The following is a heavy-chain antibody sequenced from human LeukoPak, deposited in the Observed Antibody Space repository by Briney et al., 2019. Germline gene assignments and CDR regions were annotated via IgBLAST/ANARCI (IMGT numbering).Heavy chain of an antibody. V-gene: IGHV1-8*01. Sequence: ASVKVSCKASGYTFTSYDINWVRQATGQGLEWMGWMNPNSGNTGYAQKFQGRVTMTRNTSISTAYMELRSLRSDDTAVYYCARVGYCSSTSCPEGYYYYYGMDVWGQGTTVTVSS. CDR3: ARVGYCSSTSCPEGYYYYYGMDV. D-gene: IGHD2-2*01. CDR2: MNPNSGNT. CDR1: GYTFTSYD. J-gene: IGHJ6*02.